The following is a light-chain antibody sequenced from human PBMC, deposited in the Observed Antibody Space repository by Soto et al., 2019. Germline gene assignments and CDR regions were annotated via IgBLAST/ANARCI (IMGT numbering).Light chain of an antibody. V-gene: IGKV3-15*01. CDR3: HQYNTWPQT. CDR2: DAS. CDR1: QNLNSL. Sequence: EIQLTQCLSTLSVSAGERVTLTCRASQNLNSLLAWYQQRPGPAPRLLIYDASTMDTAVPARFSGSGSGTEFTLTISSLQSEDFAVYYCHQYNTWPQTFGQGTKVDI. J-gene: IGKJ1*01.